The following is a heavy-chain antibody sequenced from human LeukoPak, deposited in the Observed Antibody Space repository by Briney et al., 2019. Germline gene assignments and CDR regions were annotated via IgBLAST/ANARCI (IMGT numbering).Heavy chain of an antibody. D-gene: IGHD6-13*01. CDR2: ISSSSSTI. V-gene: IGHV3-48*01. J-gene: IGHJ3*02. Sequence: GGSLRLSCAASGFTFSSYGMTWVRQAPGKGLEWVSYISSSSSTIYYADSVKGRFTISRDNAKNSLYLQLNSLRVEDTAVYYCARDTTYLYSSSWKHAFDIWGQGTMVTVSS. CDR3: ARDTTYLYSSSWKHAFDI. CDR1: GFTFSSYG.